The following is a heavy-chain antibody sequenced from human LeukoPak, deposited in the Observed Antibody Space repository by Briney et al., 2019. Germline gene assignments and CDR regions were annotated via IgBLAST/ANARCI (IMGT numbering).Heavy chain of an antibody. CDR2: IIPIFGTA. Sequence: ASVKVSCKASGGTFSSYAISWVRQAPGQGLEWMGGIIPIFGTANYAQKFQGRVTITADESTSTAYMELSSLRSEDTAVYYCARDRQLSSSWYNYYYYYGMDVWGQGTTVTVSS. J-gene: IGHJ6*02. CDR1: GGTFSSYA. V-gene: IGHV1-69*13. D-gene: IGHD6-13*01. CDR3: ARDRQLSSSWYNYYYYYGMDV.